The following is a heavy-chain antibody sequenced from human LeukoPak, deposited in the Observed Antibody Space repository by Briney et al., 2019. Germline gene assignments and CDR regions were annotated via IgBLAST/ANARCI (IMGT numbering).Heavy chain of an antibody. CDR1: GFTFSSYA. J-gene: IGHJ4*02. Sequence: GRSLRLSCAASGFTFSSYAMHWVRQAPGKGLEWVAVISYDGSNKYYADSVKGRFTISRDNAKNSLYLQMNSLRVEDTAVYYCARDPTGSGWSPGHFDYWGQGTLVTVSS. V-gene: IGHV3-30*04. CDR2: ISYDGSNK. CDR3: ARDPTGSGWSPGHFDY. D-gene: IGHD6-19*01.